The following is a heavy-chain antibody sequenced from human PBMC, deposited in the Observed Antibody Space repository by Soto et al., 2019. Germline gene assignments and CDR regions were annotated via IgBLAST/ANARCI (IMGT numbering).Heavy chain of an antibody. CDR3: ARGGTTLPLDV. Sequence: PGESLKISCEASGYSFTNYWINWVRQMPGKGLEWMGRIDPTDSHPNYSPSFQGHVTVSVDRSISTAYLQWSSLKASDSAVYYCARGGTTLPLDVWGPGTTVTVSS. CDR2: IDPTDSHP. J-gene: IGHJ6*02. CDR1: GYSFTNYW. D-gene: IGHD2-2*01. V-gene: IGHV5-10-1*01.